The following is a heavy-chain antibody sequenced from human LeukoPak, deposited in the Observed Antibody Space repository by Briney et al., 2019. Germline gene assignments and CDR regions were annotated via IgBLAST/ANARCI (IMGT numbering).Heavy chain of an antibody. D-gene: IGHD2-2*01. CDR2: IYTSGST. CDR1: GGSISGYY. J-gene: IGHJ6*03. CDR3: AREVRDTVVVPAAKGFPYSYYVDV. Sequence: SETLSLTCTVSGGSISGYYWSWIRQPAGKGLEWIGRIYTSGSTNYNPSLESRVTMSIDTSKNQFSLKLTSVTAADTAVYYCAREVRDTVVVPAAKGFPYSYYVDVWGKGTTVTISS. V-gene: IGHV4-4*07.